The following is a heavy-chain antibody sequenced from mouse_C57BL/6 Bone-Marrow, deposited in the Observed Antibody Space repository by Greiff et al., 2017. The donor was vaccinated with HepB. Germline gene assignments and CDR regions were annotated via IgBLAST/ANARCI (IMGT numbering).Heavy chain of an antibody. V-gene: IGHV1-82*01. CDR2: IYPGDGDT. CDR1: GYAFSSSW. CDR3: ARGGDYYGSHFDY. J-gene: IGHJ2*01. D-gene: IGHD1-1*01. Sequence: VQRVESGPELVKPGASVKISCKASGYAFSSSWMNWVKQRPGKGLEWIGRIYPGDGDTNYNGKFKGKATLTADKSSSTAYMQLSSLTSEDSAVYFCARGGDYYGSHFDYWGQGTTLTVSS.